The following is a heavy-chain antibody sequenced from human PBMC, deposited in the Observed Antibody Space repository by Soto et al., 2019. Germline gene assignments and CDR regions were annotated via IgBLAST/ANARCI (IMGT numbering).Heavy chain of an antibody. J-gene: IGHJ5*02. D-gene: IGHD2-2*01. Sequence: SQTLSLTCAISGDSVSSNSAAWNWIRQSPSRGLEWLGRTYYRSKWYNDYAVSVKSRITINPDTSKNQFSLQLNSVTPEDTAVYYCARVRRYCSSTSCYSGGDWFDPWGQGTLVTV. CDR1: GDSVSSNSAA. V-gene: IGHV6-1*01. CDR3: ARVRRYCSSTSCYSGGDWFDP. CDR2: TYYRSKWYN.